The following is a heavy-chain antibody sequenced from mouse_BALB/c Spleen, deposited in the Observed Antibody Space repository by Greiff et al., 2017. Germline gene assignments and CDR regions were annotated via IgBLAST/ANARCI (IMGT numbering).Heavy chain of an antibody. J-gene: IGHJ2*01. CDR1: GYTFTSYY. Sequence: QVQLQQSGAELVKPGASVKLSCKASGYTFTSYYMYWVKQRPGQGLEWIGGINPSNGGTNFNEKFKSKATLTVDTSSNTAYLQLSSLTSEDTAVYYCATVVAVDNWGQGTTLTVSS. D-gene: IGHD1-1*01. CDR3: ATVVAVDN. V-gene: IGHV1-53*01. CDR2: INPSNGGT.